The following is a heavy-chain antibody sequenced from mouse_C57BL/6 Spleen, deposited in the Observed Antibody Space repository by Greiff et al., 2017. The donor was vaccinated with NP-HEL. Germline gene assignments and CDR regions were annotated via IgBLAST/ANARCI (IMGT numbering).Heavy chain of an antibody. D-gene: IGHD3-3*01. CDR3: ARSRDVRPYYFDY. J-gene: IGHJ2*01. V-gene: IGHV1-50*01. Sequence: QVQLQQPGAELVKPGASVKLSCKASGYTFTSYWMQWVKQRPGQGLEWIGEIDPSDSYTNYNQKFKGKATLTVDTSSSTAYMQLSSLTSEDSAVYHCARSRDVRPYYFDYWGQGTTLTVSS. CDR2: IDPSDSYT. CDR1: GYTFTSYW.